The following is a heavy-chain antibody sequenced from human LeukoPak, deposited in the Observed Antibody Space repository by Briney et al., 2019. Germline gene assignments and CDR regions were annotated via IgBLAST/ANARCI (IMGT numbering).Heavy chain of an antibody. D-gene: IGHD4-17*01. CDR2: INHSGST. CDR3: ARGRRAATKRTKGGSWFDP. CDR1: GGSFSGYY. V-gene: IGHV4-34*01. Sequence: SETLSLTCAVYGGSFSGYYWSWIRQPPGKGLEWIGEINHSGSTNYNPSLKSRVTISVDTSKNQFSLKLSSVTAADTAVYYCARGRRAATKRTKGGSWFDPWGQGTLVTVSS. J-gene: IGHJ5*02.